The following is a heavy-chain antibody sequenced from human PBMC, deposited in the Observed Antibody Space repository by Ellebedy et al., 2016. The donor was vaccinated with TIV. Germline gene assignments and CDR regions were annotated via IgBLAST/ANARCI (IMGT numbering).Heavy chain of an antibody. CDR3: TTEEWLPDY. V-gene: IGHV3-15*01. J-gene: IGHJ4*02. Sequence: GESLKISXAASGFTFSNAWMSWVRQAPGMGLEWVGRIKSKTEGGTTDYAAPVKGRFTISRDDSKNTLYLQMNSLKTEDTAVYYCTTEEWLPDYWGQGTLVTVSS. CDR2: IKSKTEGGTT. D-gene: IGHD5-12*01. CDR1: GFTFSNAW.